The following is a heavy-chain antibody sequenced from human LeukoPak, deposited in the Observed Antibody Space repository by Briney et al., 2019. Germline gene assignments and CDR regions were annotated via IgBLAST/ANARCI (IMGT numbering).Heavy chain of an antibody. CDR1: GGSFSVYY. D-gene: IGHD4-17*01. CDR2: INRGGST. Sequence: SETLSLTCVVYGGSFSVYYWSWIRQPPGKGLEWIGEINRGGSTNYSPSLKSRVTISLDTSKNQVSLKLSSVTAADTAMYYCGLSTTKATTWTIDYWGQGTLVTVSS. CDR3: GLSTTKATTWTIDY. J-gene: IGHJ4*02. V-gene: IGHV4-34*01.